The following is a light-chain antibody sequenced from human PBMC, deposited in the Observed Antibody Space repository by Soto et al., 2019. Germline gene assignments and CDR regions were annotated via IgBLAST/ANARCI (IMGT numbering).Light chain of an antibody. CDR3: QHYNGSSQT. Sequence: DIQITQSPSTLSASVGDRVTITCRASESINSWVAWYQQKPGKAPKVLIFDASTLESGVPSRFSGIGSGTEFTLTISSLQPDDFATYYCQHYNGSSQTFGQGTKVEVK. J-gene: IGKJ1*01. V-gene: IGKV1-5*01. CDR2: DAS. CDR1: ESINSW.